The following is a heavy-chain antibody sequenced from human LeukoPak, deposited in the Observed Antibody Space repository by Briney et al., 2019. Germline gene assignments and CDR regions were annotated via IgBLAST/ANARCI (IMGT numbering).Heavy chain of an antibody. V-gene: IGHV4-59*01. CDR3: ARGWWVAASLYYFDY. D-gene: IGHD2-15*01. CDR1: GGSISSYY. J-gene: IGHJ4*02. CDR2: IYYSGST. Sequence: SETLSLTCTVSGGSISSYYWSWIRQPPGKGPEWLGYIYYSGSTNYNPPLKTRSTISVATPKNEFSLKLSSVTAADTAVYYCARGWWVAASLYYFDYWGQGTLVTVSS.